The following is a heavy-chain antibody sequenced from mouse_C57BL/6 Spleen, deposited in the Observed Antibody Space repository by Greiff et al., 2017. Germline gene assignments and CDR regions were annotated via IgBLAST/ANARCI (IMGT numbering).Heavy chain of an antibody. J-gene: IGHJ1*03. CDR3: ARDGRYWYFDV. Sequence: EVNLVESGGGLVKPGGSLKLSCAASGFTFSSYAMSWVRQTPEKRLEWVATISDGGSYTYYPDNVKGRFTISRDNAKNNLYLQMSHLKSEDTAMYYCARDGRYWYFDVWGTGTTVTVSS. CDR1: GFTFSSYA. V-gene: IGHV5-4*01. CDR2: ISDGGSYT.